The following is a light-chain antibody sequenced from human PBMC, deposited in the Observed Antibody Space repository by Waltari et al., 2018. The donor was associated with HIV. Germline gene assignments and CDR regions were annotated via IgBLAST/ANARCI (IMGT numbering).Light chain of an antibody. CDR3: SSYTSSSTLYV. Sequence: QSALTQPASVSGSPGQSITISCTGTSSDVGGYNYVSWYQQHPGKAPKLMIYDVSIRPSGVSNRFSGSKSGNTASLTISWLQAEDEADYYCSSYTSSSTLYVFGTGTKVTVL. J-gene: IGLJ1*01. CDR1: SSDVGGYNY. CDR2: DVS. V-gene: IGLV2-14*01.